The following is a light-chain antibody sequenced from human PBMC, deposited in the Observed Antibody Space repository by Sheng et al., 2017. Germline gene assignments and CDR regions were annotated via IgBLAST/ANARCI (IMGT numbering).Light chain of an antibody. CDR1: QSVSSY. CDR2: DAS. CDR3: QQRSNWPLT. Sequence: EIVLTQSPATLSLSPGERAALSCRASQSVSSYLAWYQQKPGQAPRLLIYDASNRATGIPARFSGSGSGTDFTLTISRLEPEDFAVYYCQQRSNWPLTFGRR. V-gene: IGKV3-11*01. J-gene: IGKJ4*01.